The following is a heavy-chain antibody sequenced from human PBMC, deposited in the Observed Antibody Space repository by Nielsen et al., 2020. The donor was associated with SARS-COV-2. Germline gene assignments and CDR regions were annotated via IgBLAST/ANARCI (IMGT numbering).Heavy chain of an antibody. V-gene: IGHV3-7*03. D-gene: IGHD3-3*01. J-gene: IGHJ4*02. CDR2: IKQDGSEK. Sequence: ETLSLTCAASGFTFSSYWMSWVRQAPGKGLEWVANIKQDGSEKYYVDSVKGRFTISRDNAKNSLYLQMNSLRAEDTAVYYCARDYSFLSWSGYYYFDYWGQGTLVTVSS. CDR3: ARDYSFLSWSGYYYFDY. CDR1: GFTFSSYW.